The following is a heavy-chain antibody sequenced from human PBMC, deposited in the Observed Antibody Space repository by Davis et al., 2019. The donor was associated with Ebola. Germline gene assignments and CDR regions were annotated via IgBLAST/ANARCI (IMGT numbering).Heavy chain of an antibody. CDR2: IYYSGST. Sequence: PGGSLRLSCTVSGGSISSYYWSWIRQPPGKGLEWIGYIYYSGSTNYNPSLKSRVTISVDTSKNQFSLKLSSVTAADTAVYYCARSNYYDSSGYLDYWGQGTLVTVSS. D-gene: IGHD3-22*01. V-gene: IGHV4-59*01. CDR3: ARSNYYDSSGYLDY. J-gene: IGHJ4*02. CDR1: GGSISSYY.